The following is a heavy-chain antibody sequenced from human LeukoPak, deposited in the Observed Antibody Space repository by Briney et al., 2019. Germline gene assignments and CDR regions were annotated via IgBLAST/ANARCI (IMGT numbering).Heavy chain of an antibody. CDR2: IGTRGTTM. CDR3: ARGRGSS. CDR1: GFTFSSYG. D-gene: IGHD2-21*01. V-gene: IGHV3-48*02. Sequence: QTGGSLRLSCAASGFTFSSYGMHWVRQPPGKGLEWISYIGTRGTTMYYADSVKGRFTISRDNAKNSLYLQMNSLRDEDTAIYYCARGRGSSWGQGTLVTVSS. J-gene: IGHJ5*02.